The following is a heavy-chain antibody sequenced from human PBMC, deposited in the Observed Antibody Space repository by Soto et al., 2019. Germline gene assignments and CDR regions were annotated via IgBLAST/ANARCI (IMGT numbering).Heavy chain of an antibody. CDR3: ARSPSMVRGVIMDY. CDR2: IYYSGTT. D-gene: IGHD3-10*01. Sequence: SETLSLTCAVSGYSISSSNLWGWIRQPPGKGLEWIGYIYYSGTTYYNPSLKSRVTMSVDTSKNQFSLKLSSMTAADAAVYYCARSPSMVRGVIMDYWGQGTLVTVSS. CDR1: GYSISSSNL. J-gene: IGHJ4*02. V-gene: IGHV4-28*01.